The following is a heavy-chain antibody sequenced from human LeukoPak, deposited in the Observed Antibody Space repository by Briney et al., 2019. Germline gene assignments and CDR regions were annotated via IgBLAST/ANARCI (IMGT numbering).Heavy chain of an antibody. V-gene: IGHV3-30*18. CDR2: ISYDGSNK. Sequence: GGSLRLSCAASGFTFSSYGMHWVRQAPGKGLEWVAVISYDGSNKYYADSVKGRFTISRDNSKNTLHLQMNSLRAEDTAVYYCAKDQGYYDSSGPTPFDYYYYYMDVWGKGTTVTVSS. CDR1: GFTFSSYG. J-gene: IGHJ6*03. CDR3: AKDQGYYDSSGPTPFDYYYYYMDV. D-gene: IGHD3-22*01.